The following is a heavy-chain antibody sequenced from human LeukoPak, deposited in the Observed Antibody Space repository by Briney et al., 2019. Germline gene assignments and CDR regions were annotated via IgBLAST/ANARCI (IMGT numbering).Heavy chain of an antibody. CDR1: GYTFTGYY. J-gene: IGHJ3*02. V-gene: IGHV1-2*02. CDR2: INPNSGGT. Sequence: ASVTVSCKASGYTFTGYYMHWVRQAPGQGLEWMGWINPNSGGTNYAQKFQGRVTMTRDTSISTAYMELSRLRSDDTAVYYCARDTTTVLAFDIWGQGTMVTVSS. D-gene: IGHD4-17*01. CDR3: ARDTTTVLAFDI.